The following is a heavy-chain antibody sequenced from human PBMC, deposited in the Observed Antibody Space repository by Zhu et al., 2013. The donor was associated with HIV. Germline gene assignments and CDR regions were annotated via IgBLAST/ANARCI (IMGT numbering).Heavy chain of an antibody. Sequence: QEQLVQSGAEVKKPGASVKVSCKPSGYIFVAYYIHWVRQAPGQGLEWMGWISNYNGNTNYAQKLQDRVTMTTDTSTRTAYLELRSLRADDTAVYYCATIKGYDYSMDVWGQGTTVTVSS. CDR1: GYIFVAYY. D-gene: IGHD3-16*01. J-gene: IGHJ6*02. CDR3: ATIKGYDYSMDV. V-gene: IGHV1-18*04. CDR2: ISNYNGNT.